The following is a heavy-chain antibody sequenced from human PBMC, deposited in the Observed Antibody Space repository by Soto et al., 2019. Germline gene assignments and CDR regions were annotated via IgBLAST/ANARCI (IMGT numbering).Heavy chain of an antibody. CDR3: ARDFAYFDS. CDR1: GGSFKSGSYS. CDR2: FYHTGRT. J-gene: IGHJ4*02. V-gene: IGHV4-61*01. Sequence: SETLSLTCAVSGGSFKSGSYSWSWIRQPPGKGLEWIGYFYHTGRTSYNPSLKSRVSISMDTSKNQFSLNLDSVTAADTAVYFCARDFAYFDSWGQGTLVTVSS. D-gene: IGHD3-3*01.